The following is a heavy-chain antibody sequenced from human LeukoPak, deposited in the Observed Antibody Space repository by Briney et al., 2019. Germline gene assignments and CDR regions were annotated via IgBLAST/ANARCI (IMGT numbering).Heavy chain of an antibody. CDR3: ARPPGIAAAWFDP. CDR1: GYSISSGYY. Sequence: SETLSLTCTVSGYSISSGYYWGWIRQPPGKGLEWIGSIYHSGSTYYNPSLKSRVTISVDTSKNQFSLKLSSVTAADTAVYYCARPPGIAAAWFDPWGQGTLVTVSS. V-gene: IGHV4-38-2*02. D-gene: IGHD6-13*01. CDR2: IYHSGST. J-gene: IGHJ5*02.